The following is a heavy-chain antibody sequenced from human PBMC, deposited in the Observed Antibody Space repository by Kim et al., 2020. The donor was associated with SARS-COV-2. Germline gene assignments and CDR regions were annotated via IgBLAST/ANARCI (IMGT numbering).Heavy chain of an antibody. CDR3: ARGRDGSGWYEGWFDP. Sequence: SVKNRITINPDTSKNQFSLQLHSVTPEDTAVYYCARGRDGSGWYEGWFDPWGQGTLVTVSS. J-gene: IGHJ5*02. V-gene: IGHV6-1*01. D-gene: IGHD6-19*01.